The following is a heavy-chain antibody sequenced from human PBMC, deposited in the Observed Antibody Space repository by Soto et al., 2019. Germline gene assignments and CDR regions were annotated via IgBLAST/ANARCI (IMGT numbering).Heavy chain of an antibody. CDR1: GGSFSGYY. V-gene: IGHV4-34*01. CDR3: ARVRLRGGFDP. CDR2: INHSGST. Sequence: SETLSLTCAVYGGSFSGYYWSWIRQPPGKGLEWIGEINHSGSTNYNPSLKSRVTISVDTSKNQFSLKLSSVTAADTAVYYCARVRLRGGFDPWGQGTLVTVSS. J-gene: IGHJ5*02. D-gene: IGHD4-17*01.